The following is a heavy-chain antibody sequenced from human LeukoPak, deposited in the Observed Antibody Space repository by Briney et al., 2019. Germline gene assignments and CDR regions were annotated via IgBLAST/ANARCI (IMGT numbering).Heavy chain of an antibody. J-gene: IGHJ6*03. V-gene: IGHV3-43D*03. Sequence: PGGSLRLSCAASGFTFDDYAMHWVRQAPGKGLEWVSLISWDGGSTYYADSVKGRFTISRDNSKNSLYLQMNSLRAEDTALYYCAKDQSVAGTRAYYYMDVWGKGTTVTVSS. D-gene: IGHD6-19*01. CDR2: ISWDGGST. CDR1: GFTFDDYA. CDR3: AKDQSVAGTRAYYYMDV.